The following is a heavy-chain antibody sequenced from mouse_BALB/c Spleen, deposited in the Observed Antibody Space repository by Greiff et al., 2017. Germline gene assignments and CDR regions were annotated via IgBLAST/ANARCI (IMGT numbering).Heavy chain of an antibody. CDR3: ARALLRDYFDY. V-gene: IGHV5-17*02. CDR1: GFTFSSFG. CDR2: ISSGSSTI. D-gene: IGHD1-1*01. J-gene: IGHJ2*01. Sequence: EVKLVESGGGLVQPGGSRKLSCAASGFTFSSFGMHWVRQAPEKGLEWVAYISSGSSTIYYADTVKGRFTISRDNPKNTLFLQMTSLRSEDTAMYYCARALLRDYFDYGGQGPTPTVTA.